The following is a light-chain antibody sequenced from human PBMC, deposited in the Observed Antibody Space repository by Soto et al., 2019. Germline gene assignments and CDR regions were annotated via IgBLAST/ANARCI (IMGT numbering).Light chain of an antibody. CDR3: QSYDSSLSGYVV. CDR1: SSNIRAGYD. CDR2: GNS. J-gene: IGLJ2*01. Sequence: QSVLTQPPSVSGAPGQRVTISCTGSSSNIRAGYDVHWYQQLPGTAPKLLIYGNSNRPSGVPDRFSGSKSGTSASLAITGLQAEDEADYYCQSYDSSLSGYVVFGGGTKLNVL. V-gene: IGLV1-40*01.